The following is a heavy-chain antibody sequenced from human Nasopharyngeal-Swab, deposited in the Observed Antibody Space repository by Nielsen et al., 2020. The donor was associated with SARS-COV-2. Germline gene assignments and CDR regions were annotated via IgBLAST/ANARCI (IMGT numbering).Heavy chain of an antibody. J-gene: IGHJ5*02. Sequence: GGSLRLSCAASGFTFSDYYMNWVRQAPGKGLEWVSSISSSSTIDYADSVKGRITISRDNAKNSLCLQMNSLRAEDTAVYYCANWFDPWGQGTRVTVSS. CDR1: GFTFSDYY. CDR2: ISSSSTI. V-gene: IGHV3-69-1*01. CDR3: ANWFDP.